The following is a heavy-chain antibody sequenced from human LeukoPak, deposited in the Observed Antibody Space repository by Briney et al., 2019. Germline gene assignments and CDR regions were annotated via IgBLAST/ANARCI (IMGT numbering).Heavy chain of an antibody. Sequence: PSETLSLTCTVSGGSISSYYWSWIRQPPGKGLEWIGYIYDSGSTNYNPSLKSRVTISVDTSKNQFSLKLSSVTAADTAVFYFASLTTADAFDIWGQGTMVTVSS. V-gene: IGHV4-59*01. J-gene: IGHJ3*02. CDR1: GGSISSYY. CDR3: ASLTTADAFDI. D-gene: IGHD3-22*01. CDR2: IYDSGST.